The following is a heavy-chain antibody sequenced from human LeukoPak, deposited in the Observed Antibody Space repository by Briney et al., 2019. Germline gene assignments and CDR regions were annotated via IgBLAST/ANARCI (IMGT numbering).Heavy chain of an antibody. D-gene: IGHD1-26*01. CDR3: ARTPGLLYGMDV. J-gene: IGHJ6*02. CDR2: IWYDGSNK. CDR1: GLTFSSHG. Sequence: PGRSLRLSCAASGLTFSSHGMHWVRQAPGKGLEWVAVIWYDGSNKHYADSVKGRFTISRDNAKNSLYLQMNSLRAEDTAVYYCARTPGLLYGMDVWGQGTTVTVSS. V-gene: IGHV3-33*03.